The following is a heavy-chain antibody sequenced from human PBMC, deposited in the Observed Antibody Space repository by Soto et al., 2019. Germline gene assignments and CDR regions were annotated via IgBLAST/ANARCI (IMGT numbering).Heavy chain of an antibody. Sequence: HVQLVESGGGVVQPGRSLRLSCGASGFTFSSYGMHWVRQAPGKGLEWVAVISYDGSNKYYGDSVKGRFTISRDNSKNTLYLQLNSLRTEDTAVYYCAYYRDSRAVHFDSWGQGTLVTVSS. V-gene: IGHV3-30*03. CDR3: AYYRDSRAVHFDS. CDR2: ISYDGSNK. D-gene: IGHD3-22*01. CDR1: GFTFSSYG. J-gene: IGHJ4*02.